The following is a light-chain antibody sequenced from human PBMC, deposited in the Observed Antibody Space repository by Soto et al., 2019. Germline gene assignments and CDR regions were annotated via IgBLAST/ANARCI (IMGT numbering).Light chain of an antibody. CDR2: EVS. V-gene: IGLV2-18*01. J-gene: IGLJ1*01. Sequence: QTALTQPPSVSGSPGQLVTICCTGTSSDVGSYSRVSWYQQPPGTAPKRFMYEVSNRPSGVPDRFSVSKSGNTASLTISGLQAEDEADYYCAFYTSSPTFVFGTGTKVTV. CDR3: AFYTSSPTFV. CDR1: SSDVGSYSR.